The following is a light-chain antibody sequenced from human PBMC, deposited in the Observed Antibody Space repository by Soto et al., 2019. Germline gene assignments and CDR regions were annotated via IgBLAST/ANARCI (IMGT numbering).Light chain of an antibody. J-gene: IGLJ2*01. CDR3: QSYDSGLSSVV. CDR1: SSNIGAGYD. V-gene: IGLV1-40*01. Sequence: QSVLTQPPSVSGAPGGGVTISCTGSSSNIGAGYDVHWYRQVPGTAPKLLIYENAERPSGVPERFSGSKSGTSASLAITGLQADDEADYYCQSYDSGLSSVVFGGGTQLTVL. CDR2: ENA.